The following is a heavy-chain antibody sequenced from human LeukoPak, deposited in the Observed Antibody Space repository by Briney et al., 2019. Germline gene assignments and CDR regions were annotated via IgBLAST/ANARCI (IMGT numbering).Heavy chain of an antibody. CDR1: GFTFSSSA. Sequence: GGSLRLPCAASGFTFSSSAMHWVRQAPGKGLEWVAVISTDGSNKYYTDSVKGRFTISRDNSKNTLYLQMNSLRTEDTAVYYCAPRVGSTSPFDYWGQGTLVTVSS. J-gene: IGHJ4*02. CDR3: APRVGSTSPFDY. V-gene: IGHV3-30-3*01. CDR2: ISTDGSNK. D-gene: IGHD2-2*01.